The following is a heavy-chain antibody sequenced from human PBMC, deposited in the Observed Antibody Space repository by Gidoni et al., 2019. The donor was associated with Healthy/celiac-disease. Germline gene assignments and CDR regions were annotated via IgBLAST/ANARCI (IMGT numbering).Heavy chain of an antibody. V-gene: IGHV4-34*01. CDR2: INHSGST. D-gene: IGHD6-19*01. Sequence: QVQLQQWGAGLLKPSETLSLTCAVYGGSFSGYYWSWIRQPPGKGLEWIGEINHSGSTNYNPSLKSRVTISVDTSKNQFSLKLSSVTAADTAVYYCARAIAVAGIYGGPYWFDPWGQGTLVTVSS. CDR3: ARAIAVAGIYGGPYWFDP. J-gene: IGHJ5*02. CDR1: GGSFSGYY.